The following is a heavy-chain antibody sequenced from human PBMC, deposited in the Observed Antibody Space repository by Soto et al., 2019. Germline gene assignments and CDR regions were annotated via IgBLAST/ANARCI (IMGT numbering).Heavy chain of an antibody. Sequence: GGSLRLSCEASGFTISGCSMNWVRQTPGKGLEWVAVVSHDGRNTHYADSVKGRFTISRDSSKNTVSLEMTSLRAEDTAVYYCAKGGRQWLVTSDFNYWGQGALVTVSS. J-gene: IGHJ4*02. CDR1: GFTISGCS. V-gene: IGHV3-30*18. CDR3: AKGGRQWLVTSDFNY. CDR2: VSHDGRNT. D-gene: IGHD6-19*01.